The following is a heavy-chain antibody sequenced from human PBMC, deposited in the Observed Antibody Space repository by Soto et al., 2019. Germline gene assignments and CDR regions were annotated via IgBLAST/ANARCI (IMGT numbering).Heavy chain of an antibody. D-gene: IGHD1-1*01. J-gene: IGHJ4*02. V-gene: IGHV1-3*01. CDR3: AARLDDPIS. CDR1: GYTFTSYA. CDR2: INAGIGDT. Sequence: ASVKVSCKASGYTFTSYAMHWVRQAPGQRLEWMGWINAGIGDTEYSEKFQGRVTITRDTSASTAYMELSSLRSEDTAVYYCAARLDDPISWGRGTLVTVS.